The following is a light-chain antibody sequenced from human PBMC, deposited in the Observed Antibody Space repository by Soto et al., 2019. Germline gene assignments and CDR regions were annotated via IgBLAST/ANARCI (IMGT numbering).Light chain of an antibody. CDR3: SSYSRSSTV. Sequence: QSALTQPASVSGSPGQSITISCTGTSSDVGGYNYVSWYEQHPGKAPKLMIYDVSNRPSGVYNSFSGSKSGNTASLTISGIQAEDEADYYCSSYSRSSTVFGTGTKVTVL. V-gene: IGLV2-14*01. J-gene: IGLJ1*01. CDR2: DVS. CDR1: SSDVGGYNY.